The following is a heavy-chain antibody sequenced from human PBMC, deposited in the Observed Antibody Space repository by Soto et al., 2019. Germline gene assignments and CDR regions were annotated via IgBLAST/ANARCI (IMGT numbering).Heavy chain of an antibody. Sequence: QLQLQESGPGLVKPSETLSLTCTVSGGSISSSSYYWGWIRQPPGKGLEWIWSIYYSWSTYYNPSLNSRVTISVDTAKNQFTLKMSSVTAADTAVYYCARPTYEYRSGWSRSRFDYWGQRTLVTVSS. J-gene: IGHJ4*02. D-gene: IGHD6-19*01. CDR3: ARPTYEYRSGWSRSRFDY. CDR2: IYYSWST. V-gene: IGHV4-39*01. CDR1: GGSISSSSYY.